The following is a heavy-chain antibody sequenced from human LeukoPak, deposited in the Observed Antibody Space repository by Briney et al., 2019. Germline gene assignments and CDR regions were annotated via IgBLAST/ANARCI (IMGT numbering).Heavy chain of an antibody. CDR1: GGSISSSSYY. CDR2: IYYSGST. D-gene: IGHD3-22*01. J-gene: IGHJ4*02. Sequence: SETLSLTCTVSGGSISSSSYYWGWIRQPPGKGLEWIGSIYYSGSTYYNPSVKSRVTLSLDTSKNQFSLKLSSVTAADTAVYYCASLSHYSDSSGYYLGSYYFDYWGQGTLVTVSS. CDR3: ASLSHYSDSSGYYLGSYYFDY. V-gene: IGHV4-39*01.